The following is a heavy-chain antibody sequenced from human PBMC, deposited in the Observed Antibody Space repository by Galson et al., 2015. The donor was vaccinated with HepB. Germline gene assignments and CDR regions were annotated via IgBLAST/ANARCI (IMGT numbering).Heavy chain of an antibody. Sequence: QSGAEVKKTDESLKISCKGSGYNFPNHWIAWVRQMAGKGLEWMGIINPSDSDIRYNPSFQGQVIISVDKSINTAYLQWSSLKASDSAMYYCARIYYYKKETDNFYRHFDDWGQGTLVTVSS. CDR3: ARIYYYKKETDNFYRHFDD. D-gene: IGHD3-10*01. CDR1: GYNFPNHW. J-gene: IGHJ4*02. CDR2: INPSDSDI. V-gene: IGHV5-51*03.